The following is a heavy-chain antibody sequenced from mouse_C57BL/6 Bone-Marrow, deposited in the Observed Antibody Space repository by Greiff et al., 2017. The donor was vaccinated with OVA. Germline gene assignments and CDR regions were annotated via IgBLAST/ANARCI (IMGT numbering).Heavy chain of an antibody. CDR3: ARSRDGYFYFDY. D-gene: IGHD2-3*01. J-gene: IGHJ2*01. V-gene: IGHV1-64*01. Sequence: VQLQQPGAELVKPGASVKLSCKASGYTFTSYWMHWVKQRPGQGLEWIGMIHPNSGSTNYNEKFKSKATLTVDKSSSRAYMQLSSLTSEDSAVYYCARSRDGYFYFDYWGQGTTLTVSS. CDR2: IHPNSGST. CDR1: GYTFTSYW.